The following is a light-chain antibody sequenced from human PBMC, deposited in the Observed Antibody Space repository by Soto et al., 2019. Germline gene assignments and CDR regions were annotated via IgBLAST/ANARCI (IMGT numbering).Light chain of an antibody. CDR1: QSIGRW. J-gene: IGKJ1*01. CDR2: DAS. CDR3: QQYDSSSPT. V-gene: IGKV1-5*01. Sequence: DIQMTQSPSTLSASVGERVTITCRASQSIGRWLAWYQQKPGKAPKFLIYDASSLEPGVPSRFSGSGSGSEFTLTISSLQPDDFATYYCQQYDSSSPTFGQGTKVEVK.